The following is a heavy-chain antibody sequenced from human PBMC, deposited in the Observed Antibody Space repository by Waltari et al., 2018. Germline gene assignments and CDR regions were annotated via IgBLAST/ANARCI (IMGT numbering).Heavy chain of an antibody. V-gene: IGHV4-38-2*01. Sequence: QVQLQESGPGLVKPSETLSLTCAVSGYSISSGYYWGWIRQPPGKGLEWIGRIYHSGSTYYNPSLKSRVTISVDTSKNQFTLKLSAVTAADTAVYYCASVRWLQLNYFDYWGQGTLVTVSS. CDR3: ASVRWLQLNYFDY. D-gene: IGHD5-12*01. CDR2: IYHSGST. CDR1: GYSISSGYY. J-gene: IGHJ4*02.